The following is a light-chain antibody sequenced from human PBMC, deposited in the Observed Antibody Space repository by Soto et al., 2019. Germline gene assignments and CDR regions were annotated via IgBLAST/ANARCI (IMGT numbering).Light chain of an antibody. J-gene: IGLJ2*01. V-gene: IGLV2-14*03. Sequence: QSALTQVASVYGFTRQSISISCTGTSSDVGGYNYVSWYQLHPGRAPKLIIFDVSNRPSGVSNRFSGSKSGNTASLTISGLQAEDEADYYCSSYSSSIYVIFGGGTKLTVL. CDR2: DVS. CDR1: SSDVGGYNY. CDR3: SSYSSSIYVI.